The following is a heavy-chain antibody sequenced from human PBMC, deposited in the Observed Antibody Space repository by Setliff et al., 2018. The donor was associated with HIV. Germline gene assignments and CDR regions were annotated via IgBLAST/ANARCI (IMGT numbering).Heavy chain of an antibody. CDR3: AKDDSRITMVLDY. CDR2: IWYDGSNK. D-gene: IGHD3-10*01. Sequence: SGGSLRLSCAASGFTFRSYGMHWVRQAPGKGLEWVAFIWYDGSNKFYTDSVKGRFTISRDNSKNTLYLQMNSLRTEDTAVYYCAKDDSRITMVLDYWGQGTLVTVSS. J-gene: IGHJ4*02. V-gene: IGHV3-30*02. CDR1: GFTFRSYG.